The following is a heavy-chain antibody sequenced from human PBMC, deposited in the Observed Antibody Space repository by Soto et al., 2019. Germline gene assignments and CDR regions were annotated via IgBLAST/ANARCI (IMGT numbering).Heavy chain of an antibody. CDR3: ARTSVGYCISTSCYPYYYYGMDV. CDR1: GYTFTSYA. CDR2: INAGNGNT. J-gene: IGHJ6*02. D-gene: IGHD2-2*01. V-gene: IGHV1-3*01. Sequence: ASVKVSCKASGYTFTSYAMHWVRQAPGQRLEWMGWINAGNGNTKYSQKFQGRVTITRDTSASTAYMELSSLRSEDTAVYYCARTSVGYCISTSCYPYYYYGMDVWGQGTTVTVSS.